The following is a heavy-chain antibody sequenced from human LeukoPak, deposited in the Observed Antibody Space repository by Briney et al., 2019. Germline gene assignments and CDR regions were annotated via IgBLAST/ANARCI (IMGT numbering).Heavy chain of an antibody. D-gene: IGHD3-10*01. CDR3: ANDYRSGSFHDF. CDR2: ISRRDDYT. Sequence: QSRGSLRLSCAASGFAFSSYAMSWVRQPPGKGLEWVSVISRRDDYTYYADSVKGRFTISRDNSKNTLYLQMNTLRAEDTAVYYCANDYRSGSFHDFWGRGTLVTVSS. CDR1: GFAFSSYA. V-gene: IGHV3-23*01. J-gene: IGHJ4*02.